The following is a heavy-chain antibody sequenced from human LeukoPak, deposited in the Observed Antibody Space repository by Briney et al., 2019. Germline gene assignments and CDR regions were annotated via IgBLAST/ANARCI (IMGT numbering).Heavy chain of an antibody. CDR3: ATQGPYYCSGGSCYSLQLDY. Sequence: ASVKVTCKVSGYTLTELSMHWVRQAPGKGLEWMGGFDPEDGETIYAQKFQGRVTMTEDTSTDTAYMELSSPRSEDTAVYYCATQGPYYCSGGSCYSLQLDYWGQGTLVTVSS. CDR2: FDPEDGET. J-gene: IGHJ4*02. D-gene: IGHD2-15*01. CDR1: GYTLTELS. V-gene: IGHV1-24*01.